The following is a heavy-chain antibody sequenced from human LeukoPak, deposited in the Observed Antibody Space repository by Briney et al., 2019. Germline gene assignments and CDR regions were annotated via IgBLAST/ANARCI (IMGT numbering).Heavy chain of an antibody. Sequence: GGSLRLSCAASGLTFDDYAMHWGRHAPGKGLEWVSGISWNSGSIGYADSVKGRFTISRDNAKNSLYLQMNSLRAEDTAFYYCAKDSSSSWYRDFDYWGQGTLVTVSS. D-gene: IGHD6-13*01. CDR1: GLTFDDYA. V-gene: IGHV3-9*01. J-gene: IGHJ4*02. CDR2: ISWNSGSI. CDR3: AKDSSSSWYRDFDY.